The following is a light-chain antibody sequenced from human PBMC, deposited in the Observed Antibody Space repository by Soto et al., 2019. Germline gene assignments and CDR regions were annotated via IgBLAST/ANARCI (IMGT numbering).Light chain of an antibody. Sequence: DIVLTQFPDSLAVSLGERATINCKSSLTLLSSSSNRNFLSWYRQKSGQPPELLLYWASTRQSGVPDRFSGSGSGTDVTLTINNLQAEDVAVYYCQQYYTLPLSFGGGTKVEI. V-gene: IGKV4-1*01. CDR1: LTLLSSSSNRNF. J-gene: IGKJ4*01. CDR3: QQYYTLPLS. CDR2: WAS.